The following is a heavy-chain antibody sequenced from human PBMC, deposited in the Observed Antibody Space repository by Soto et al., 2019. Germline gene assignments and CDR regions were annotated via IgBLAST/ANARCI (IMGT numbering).Heavy chain of an antibody. CDR2: IFYSGST. CDR1: GGSISSSDYY. J-gene: IGHJ6*02. V-gene: IGHV4-30-4*01. D-gene: IGHD3-22*01. Sequence: SETLSLTCTVSGGSISSSDYYWSWIRQPPGKGLEWIGYIFYSGSTYYNPSLKSRVTISVDTSKKQFSLKLSSVTAADTAVHYCARLPIDYNFYGMDGWGQGTTVTVSS. CDR3: ARLPIDYNFYGMDG.